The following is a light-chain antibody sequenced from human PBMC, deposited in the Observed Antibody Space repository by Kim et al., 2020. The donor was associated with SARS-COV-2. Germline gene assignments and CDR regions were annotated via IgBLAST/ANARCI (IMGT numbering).Light chain of an antibody. J-gene: IGKJ5*01. CDR2: DAS. CDR3: QQYDNLPIT. Sequence: ASVGDRVTIPCQASQYISNYLNWYQQKPEKAPKLLIYDASNLETGVPSRFSGSGSGTDFTFTISSLQPEDIATYYCQQYDNLPITFGQGTRLEIK. V-gene: IGKV1-33*01. CDR1: QYISNY.